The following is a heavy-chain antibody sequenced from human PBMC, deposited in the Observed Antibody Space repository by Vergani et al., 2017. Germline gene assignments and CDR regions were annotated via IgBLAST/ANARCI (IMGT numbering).Heavy chain of an antibody. Sequence: QVQLQESGPGLVKSSETLSLTCSVSFDSIRNLYCNWIRQPPGKGLEWIGSIHYSENTNYNPSLKTRVTISVDTYKNQFSLTLTSVTAADTSVYYCASDTHSGQRADRWGQGTLVTVTS. V-gene: IGHV4-59*11. J-gene: IGHJ5*02. CDR2: IHYSENT. CDR1: FDSIRNLY. D-gene: IGHD6-19*01. CDR3: ASDTHSGQRADR.